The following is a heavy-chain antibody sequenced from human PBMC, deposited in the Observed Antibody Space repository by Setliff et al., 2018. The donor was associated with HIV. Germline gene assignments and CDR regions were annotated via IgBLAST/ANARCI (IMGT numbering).Heavy chain of an antibody. CDR1: GGSISSYY. Sequence: SETLSLTCTVSGGSISSYYWSWIRQPPGKGLEWIGYIYHSGSTNYNPSLESRVTISVDTSKNQFSLELISVTAADTAVYYCAGGPGTTSIDYWAQGTLVTVSS. CDR2: IYHSGST. J-gene: IGHJ4*02. CDR3: AGGPGTTSIDY. V-gene: IGHV4-59*12. D-gene: IGHD1-26*01.